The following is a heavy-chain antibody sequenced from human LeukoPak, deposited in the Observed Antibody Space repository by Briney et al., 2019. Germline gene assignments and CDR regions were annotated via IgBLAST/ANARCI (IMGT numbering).Heavy chain of an antibody. D-gene: IGHD2-2*01. Sequence: GGSLRLSCAASGFTFSDYYMSWIRQAPGKGLEWVSYISSSGSTIYYADSVKGRFTISRDNAKNSLYLQMNSLRAEDTAVYYCARSLEFCSSTSCIGAFDIWGQGTMVTVSS. CDR2: ISSSGSTI. CDR1: GFTFSDYY. J-gene: IGHJ3*02. CDR3: ARSLEFCSSTSCIGAFDI. V-gene: IGHV3-11*04.